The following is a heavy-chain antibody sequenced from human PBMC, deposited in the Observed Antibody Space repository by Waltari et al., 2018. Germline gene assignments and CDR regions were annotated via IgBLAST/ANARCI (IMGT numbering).Heavy chain of an antibody. D-gene: IGHD5-12*01. Sequence: QVQLPQWGAGLLKPSETLSLTCAVYGGSFSSYYWSWIRQPPGKGLEWIGEINHSGSTNYNPSLKSRVTISVDTSKNQFSLKLSSVTAADTAVYYCARDPRWLRAFDYWGQGTLVTVSS. CDR2: INHSGST. V-gene: IGHV4-34*01. CDR1: GGSFSSYY. J-gene: IGHJ4*02. CDR3: ARDPRWLRAFDY.